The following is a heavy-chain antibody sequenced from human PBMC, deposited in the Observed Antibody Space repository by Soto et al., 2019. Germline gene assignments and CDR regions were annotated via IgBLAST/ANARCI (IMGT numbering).Heavy chain of an antibody. CDR2: IYYSGST. D-gene: IGHD1-26*01. Sequence: SETLSLTCTVSGGSISSYYWSWIRQPPGKGLEWIGYIYYSGSTNYNPSLKSRVTISGDTSKNQFSLKLSSVTAADTAVYYCARGAWERTYRDFDIWGQGTTVTVSS. CDR3: ARGAWERTYRDFDI. J-gene: IGHJ3*02. V-gene: IGHV4-59*01. CDR1: GGSISSYY.